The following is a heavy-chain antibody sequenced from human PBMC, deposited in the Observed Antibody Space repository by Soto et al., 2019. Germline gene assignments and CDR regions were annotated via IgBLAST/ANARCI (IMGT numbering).Heavy chain of an antibody. V-gene: IGHV4-31*03. J-gene: IGHJ3*02. CDR1: GGSISSGGYY. D-gene: IGHD6-6*01. CDR3: AREPPSSSSDAFDI. CDR2: IYYSGST. Sequence: QVQLKESGPGLVKPSQTLSLTCTVSGGSISSGGYYWSWICQHPGKGLEWIGYIYYSGSTYYNPSLKSRVTISVDTSKNQFSLKLSSVTAADTAVYYCAREPPSSSSDAFDIWGQGTMVTVSA.